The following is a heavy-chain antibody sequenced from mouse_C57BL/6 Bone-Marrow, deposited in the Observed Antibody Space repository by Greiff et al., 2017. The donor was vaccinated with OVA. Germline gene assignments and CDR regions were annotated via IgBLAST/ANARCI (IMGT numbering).Heavy chain of an antibody. V-gene: IGHV1-81*01. D-gene: IGHD2-1*01. CDR2: IYPRSGNT. CDR1: GYTFTSYG. Sequence: VQLQQSGAELARPGASVKLSCKASGYTFTSYGISWVKQRTGQGLEWIGEIYPRSGNTYYNEKFKGKATLTADKSSSTAYTELRSLTSEDSAVYFCARDVYYGNSYAMDYWGQGTSVTVSS. J-gene: IGHJ4*01. CDR3: ARDVYYGNSYAMDY.